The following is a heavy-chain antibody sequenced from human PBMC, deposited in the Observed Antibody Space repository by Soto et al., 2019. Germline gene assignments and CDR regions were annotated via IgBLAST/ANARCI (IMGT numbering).Heavy chain of an antibody. Sequence: QITLKESGPPLVKPTQTLTLTCTFSGFSLRTSEVGVGWIRQPPGKALEWLALIYWDDDKRYRPSLKSRLTITNAHAKTQVVLTMTNLDPVDTATYYCAHFRLGARLFDYWGQGTLVTVSS. J-gene: IGHJ4*02. V-gene: IGHV2-5*02. D-gene: IGHD6-6*01. CDR2: IYWDDDK. CDR1: GFSLRTSEVG. CDR3: AHFRLGARLFDY.